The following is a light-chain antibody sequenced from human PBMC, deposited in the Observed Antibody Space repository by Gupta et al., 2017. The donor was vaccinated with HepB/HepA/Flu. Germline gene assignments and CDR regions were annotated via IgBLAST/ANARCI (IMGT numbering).Light chain of an antibody. J-gene: IGLJ2*01. V-gene: IGLV1-51*01. CDR2: DNN. Sequence: QSVLTQPPSVSAAPGQKVTISRPGSSSNIGNNYVSWYQQLPGTAPKLLIYDNNKRPSGIPDRFSGSTSGTSATLCITGLQTGDEADYYCGAWDTSLSAGVFGGGTKLTVL. CDR3: GAWDTSLSAGV. CDR1: SSNIGNNY.